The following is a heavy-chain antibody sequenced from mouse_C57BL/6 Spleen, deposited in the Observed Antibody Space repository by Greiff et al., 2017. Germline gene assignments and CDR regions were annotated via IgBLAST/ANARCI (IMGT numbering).Heavy chain of an antibody. D-gene: IGHD2-4*01. J-gene: IGHJ3*01. CDR2: ISSGSSTI. CDR1: GFTFSDYG. CDR3: ARPQGIYYDYDEGFAY. V-gene: IGHV5-17*01. Sequence: EVKLQESGGGLVKPGGSLKLSCAASGFTFSDYGMHWVRQAPEKGLEWVAYISSGSSTIYYADTVKGRFTISRGKAKNTLFLQMTSLRSEDTAMYYCARPQGIYYDYDEGFAYWGQGTLVTVSA.